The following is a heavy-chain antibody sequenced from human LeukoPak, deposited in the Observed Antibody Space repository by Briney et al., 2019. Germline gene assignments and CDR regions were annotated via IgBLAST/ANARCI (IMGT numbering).Heavy chain of an antibody. J-gene: IGHJ4*02. Sequence: PGGSLRLSCAASGFIFSSYAMHWVRQAPGKGLEWVAIISYDGSNKYYADSVKGRFTISRDNSKNTLYLQMNSLRAEDTAVYYCARHLIGYSSSSLDYWGQGTLVTVSS. CDR3: ARHLIGYSSSSLDY. D-gene: IGHD6-6*01. V-gene: IGHV3-30-3*01. CDR2: ISYDGSNK. CDR1: GFIFSSYA.